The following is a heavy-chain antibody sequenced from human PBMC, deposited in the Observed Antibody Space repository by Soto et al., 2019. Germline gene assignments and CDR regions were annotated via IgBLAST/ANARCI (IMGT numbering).Heavy chain of an antibody. CDR1: GGSISSGGYY. CDR3: ARDGRGSGWPYYYGMDV. D-gene: IGHD6-19*01. Sequence: PSETLSLTCTVSGGSISSGGYYWSWIRQHPGKGLEWIGYIYYSGSTHYNPSLKSRVTISVDTSKNQFSLKLSSVTAADTAVYYCARDGRGSGWPYYYGMDVWGQGTTVTVSS. V-gene: IGHV4-31*03. J-gene: IGHJ6*02. CDR2: IYYSGST.